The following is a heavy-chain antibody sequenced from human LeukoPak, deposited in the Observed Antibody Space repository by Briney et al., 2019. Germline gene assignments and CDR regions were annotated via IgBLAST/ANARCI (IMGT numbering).Heavy chain of an antibody. CDR2: ITGDARVI. CDR1: GFTFSTYT. Sequence: GGSLRLSCATSGFTFSTYTMQWVRQAPGKGPEYVSLITGDARVIHYADSVKGRFTTSRDNSKSTLYLQMGSLRPEDMAAYYCVRELSGYYYDYWGQGTLVTVSS. J-gene: IGHJ4*02. D-gene: IGHD2/OR15-2a*01. CDR3: VRELSGYYYDY. V-gene: IGHV3-64*02.